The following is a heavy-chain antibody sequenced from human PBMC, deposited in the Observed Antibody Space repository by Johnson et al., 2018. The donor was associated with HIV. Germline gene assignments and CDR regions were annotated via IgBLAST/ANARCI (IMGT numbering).Heavy chain of an antibody. CDR1: KFIFGDHG. J-gene: IGHJ3*02. CDR3: VRRDSGSLSFDI. CDR2: IDWNGRRT. D-gene: IGHD1-26*01. V-gene: IGHV3-20*04. Sequence: VQLVESGGGVLRPGGSLRLSCEGFKFIFGDHGLSWVRQVPGKGLEWVSGIDWNGRRTAYADSVKGRCTISRDNDRNSLYLQVNNLRVEDTALYFCVRRDSGSLSFDIWGQWTMVTVSS.